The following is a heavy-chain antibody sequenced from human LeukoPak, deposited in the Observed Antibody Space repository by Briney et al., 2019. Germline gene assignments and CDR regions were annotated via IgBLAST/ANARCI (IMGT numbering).Heavy chain of an antibody. D-gene: IGHD5-24*01. CDR2: ISGSGGST. J-gene: IGHJ4*02. CDR1: GFTFSSYA. Sequence: GGSLRLSCAASGFTFSSYAMSWVRQAPGKGLEWVSAISGSGGSTYYADSVKGRFTISRGNAKNTLYLQMNSLRAEDTAVYYCARTMATEYFDYWGQGTLVTVSS. V-gene: IGHV3-23*01. CDR3: ARTMATEYFDY.